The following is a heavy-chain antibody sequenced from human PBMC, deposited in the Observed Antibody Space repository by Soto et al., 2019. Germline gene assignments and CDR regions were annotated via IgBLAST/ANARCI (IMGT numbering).Heavy chain of an antibody. D-gene: IGHD1-26*01. V-gene: IGHV3-23*01. CDR3: ADDHVVGATPVYYGDS. CDR1: GFTFSNYA. CDR2: IRGGCGNT. Sequence: PGGSPRLSCAASGFTFSNYAMSWVRQAPGKGLECVSAIRGGCGNTYYADSVKGRFTISRDIFKNTLYLHMNSLRAEETAVYYCADDHVVGATPVYYGDSWGQGNLVTVS. J-gene: IGHJ5*02.